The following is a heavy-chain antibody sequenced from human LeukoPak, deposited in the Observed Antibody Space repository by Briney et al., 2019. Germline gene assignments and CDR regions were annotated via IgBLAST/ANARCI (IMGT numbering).Heavy chain of an antibody. CDR2: INYSGSA. Sequence: SETLSLTCTVSGGSISSHYWSWIRQPPGKGLEWIGYINYSGSANYNPSLKSRVTISVDTSRKQFSLKLSSVSAADTAVYYCARGIFSSGWYYYFDYWGQGTLVTVSS. CDR3: ARGIFSSGWYYYFDY. CDR1: GGSISSHY. D-gene: IGHD6-19*01. V-gene: IGHV4-59*11. J-gene: IGHJ4*02.